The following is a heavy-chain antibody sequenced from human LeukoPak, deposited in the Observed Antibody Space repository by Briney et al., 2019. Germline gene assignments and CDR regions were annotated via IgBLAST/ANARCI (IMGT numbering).Heavy chain of an antibody. Sequence: SETLSLICAVYGGSFSGYYWSWIRQPPGKGLEWIGEINHSGSTNYNPSLRSRVTISLDRPKKQFSLKLSSVNVADTAVYYCARGLPRNDFWSGFATYWFDPWGRGTLVTVSS. D-gene: IGHD3-3*01. CDR3: ARGLPRNDFWSGFATYWFDP. J-gene: IGHJ5*02. CDR2: INHSGST. V-gene: IGHV4-34*01. CDR1: GGSFSGYY.